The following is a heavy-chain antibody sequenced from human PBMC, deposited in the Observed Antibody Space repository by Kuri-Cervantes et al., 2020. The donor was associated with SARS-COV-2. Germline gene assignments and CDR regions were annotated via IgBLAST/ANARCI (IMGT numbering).Heavy chain of an antibody. D-gene: IGHD3-22*01. CDR3: AIPMIVVVIVGGSGKPNWFDP. CDR2: ISSNGGST. J-gene: IGHJ5*02. Sequence: GESLKISCAASGFTFSSYAMHWVRQAPGKGLEYVSPISSNGGSTYYANSVKGRFTISRDNSKNTLYLQMGSLRAEDMAVYYCAIPMIVVVIVGGSGKPNWFDPWGQGTLVTVSS. V-gene: IGHV3-64*01. CDR1: GFTFSSYA.